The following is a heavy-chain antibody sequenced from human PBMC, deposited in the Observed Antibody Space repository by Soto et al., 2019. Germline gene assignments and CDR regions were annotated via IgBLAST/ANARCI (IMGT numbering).Heavy chain of an antibody. Sequence: GGSLRLSCAASGFTFTNYAMSWVRLAPGQGLEWVSTIPGSGGHKLHPEYADSVKGRFTISRDNSKDTLYLQMDSLSAEDTAVSYCTKETASDWRYMDFCGQGTTVTVSS. V-gene: IGHV3-23*01. J-gene: IGHJ6*03. D-gene: IGHD6-19*01. CDR2: IPGSGGHKLHP. CDR3: TKETASDWRYMDF. CDR1: GFTFTNYA.